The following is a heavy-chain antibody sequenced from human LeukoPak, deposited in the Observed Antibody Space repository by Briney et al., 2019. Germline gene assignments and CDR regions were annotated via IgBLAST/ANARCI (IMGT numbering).Heavy chain of an antibody. CDR2: IYYSGST. V-gene: IGHV4-39*07. D-gene: IGHD4-23*01. Sequence: SETLSLTCTVSGGSISSSSYYWGWIRQPPGKGLEWIGSIYYSGSTYYNPSLKSRVTISVDTSKNQFSLKLSSVTAADTAVYYCARRGNSQTTVVTHRQPFDYWGQGTLVTVSS. J-gene: IGHJ4*02. CDR3: ARRGNSQTTVVTHRQPFDY. CDR1: GGSISSSSYY.